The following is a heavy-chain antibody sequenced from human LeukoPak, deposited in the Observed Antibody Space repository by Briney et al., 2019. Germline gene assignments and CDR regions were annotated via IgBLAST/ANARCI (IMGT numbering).Heavy chain of an antibody. V-gene: IGHV4-30-4*01. J-gene: IGHJ3*01. Sequence: SETLSLTCTVSGGSISSGDYYWSWIRQPPGTGLEWLGYIYYSGSTYYNPSLKSRVTISVDTSKNQFSLKLSSVTAADTAVYYCARDIGRITMVRGVIITPVWGQGTMVTVSS. CDR3: ARDIGRITMVRGVIITPV. D-gene: IGHD3-10*01. CDR1: GGSISSGDYY. CDR2: IYYSGST.